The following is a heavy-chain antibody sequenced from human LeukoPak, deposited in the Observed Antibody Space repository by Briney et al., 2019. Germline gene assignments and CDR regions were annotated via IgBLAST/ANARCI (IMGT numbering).Heavy chain of an antibody. V-gene: IGHV5-51*01. CDR2: IYPGDSDT. CDR3: AHRAKIAVAGKRRVWFDP. J-gene: IGHJ5*02. CDR1: GYSFTSYW. Sequence: GESLKISCKGSGYSFTSYWIGWVRQMPGKGLEWMGIIYPGDSDTRYSPSFQGQVTITKDTSKNQVVLTMTNMDPVDTATYYCAHRAKIAVAGKRRVWFDPWGQGTLVTVSS. D-gene: IGHD6-19*01.